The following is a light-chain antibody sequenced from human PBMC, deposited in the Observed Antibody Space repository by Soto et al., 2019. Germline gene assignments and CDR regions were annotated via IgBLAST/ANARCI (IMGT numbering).Light chain of an antibody. CDR2: GNS. J-gene: IGLJ2*01. Sequence: QSVLTRPPSVSGAPGQRVTISCTGSSSNIGAGYDVHWYQQLPGTAPKLLIYGNSNRPSGVPDRFSGSKSGTSASLAITGLQAEDEADYYCQSYDSSLSGSVFSGGTKLTVL. CDR3: QSYDSSLSGSV. V-gene: IGLV1-40*01. CDR1: SSNIGAGYD.